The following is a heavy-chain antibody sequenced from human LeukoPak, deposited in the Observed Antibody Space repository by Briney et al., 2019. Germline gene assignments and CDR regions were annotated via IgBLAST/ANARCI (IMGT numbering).Heavy chain of an antibody. Sequence: KPSETLSLTCAVYDGSFSGYYWTWIRQSPGKGLEWIGEINSSGSINYNPSLKSRVTISLDTSKSQFSLKLISVTAADTAVYYCARPRYFNDGSGHTDIWGQGTMVTVSS. CDR3: ARPRYFNDGSGHTDI. D-gene: IGHD3-22*01. V-gene: IGHV4-34*01. CDR1: DGSFSGYY. CDR2: INSSGSI. J-gene: IGHJ3*02.